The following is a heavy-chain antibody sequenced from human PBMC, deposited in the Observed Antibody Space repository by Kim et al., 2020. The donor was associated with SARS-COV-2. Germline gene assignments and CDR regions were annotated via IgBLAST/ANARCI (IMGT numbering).Heavy chain of an antibody. CDR2: IGTAGDT. Sequence: GGSLRLSCAASGFTFSSSDMHWVRQATGKGLEWVSAIGTAGDTYYPGSVKGRFTISRENAKNSLYLQMNSLRAGDTAVYYCATGRPRWAGSGYYPLDLWGRGTLVTVSS. CDR1: GFTFSSSD. D-gene: IGHD3-22*01. J-gene: IGHJ2*01. CDR3: ATGRPRWAGSGYYPLDL. V-gene: IGHV3-13*01.